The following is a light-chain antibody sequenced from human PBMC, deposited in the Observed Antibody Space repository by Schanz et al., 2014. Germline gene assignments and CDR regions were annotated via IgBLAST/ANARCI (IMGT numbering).Light chain of an antibody. V-gene: IGLV3-21*03. Sequence: SYELTQPPSVSVAPGKTARITCGGHNIGSKSVHWYQQKPGQAPVLVVYDDSDRPSGIPERFSGSNSGNTATLTISGTQAMDEADYYCQAWDSSTPVVFGGGTKLTVL. CDR1: NIGSKS. CDR2: DDS. J-gene: IGLJ2*01. CDR3: QAWDSSTPVV.